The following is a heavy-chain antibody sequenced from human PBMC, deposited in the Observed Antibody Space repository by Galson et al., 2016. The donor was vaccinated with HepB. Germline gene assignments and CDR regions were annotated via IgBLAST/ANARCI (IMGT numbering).Heavy chain of an antibody. J-gene: IGHJ6*02. CDR3: GGIIVVVPVVMLGERRSFYYGMDV. D-gene: IGHD2-2*01. Sequence: SVKVSCKASGHTFTSYAIHWVRQAPGQGLEWMGWIHAVTGNTKYSPKFQDRVTITRDTSASTAYMELSSLRAEDTAVYYCGGIIVVVPVVMLGERRSFYYGMDVWGQGTTVAVSS. CDR2: IHAVTGNT. CDR1: GHTFTSYA. V-gene: IGHV1-3*01.